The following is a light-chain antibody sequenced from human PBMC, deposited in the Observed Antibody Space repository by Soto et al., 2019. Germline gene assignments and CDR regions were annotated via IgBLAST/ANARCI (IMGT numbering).Light chain of an antibody. Sequence: EIVTTQSPATLSVSPGERATLSCRASQSVSSNLAWYQEKPGQAPRLLIYDASIRATGIPARFSGSWSGSDFTLTISSLQAEDVAVYYCQQYYSTPLTFGGGTKVDNK. V-gene: IGKV3D-15*01. CDR2: DAS. CDR1: QSVSSN. J-gene: IGKJ4*01. CDR3: QQYYSTPLT.